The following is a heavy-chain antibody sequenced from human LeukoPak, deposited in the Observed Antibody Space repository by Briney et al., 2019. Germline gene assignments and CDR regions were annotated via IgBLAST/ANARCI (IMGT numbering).Heavy chain of an antibody. CDR3: ARAAYDSSGYLTL. D-gene: IGHD3-22*01. CDR2: IWYDGTNK. V-gene: IGHV3-33*01. CDR1: GFTFSSYG. J-gene: IGHJ4*02. Sequence: GRSLRLSCAASGFTFSSYGMHWVRQAPGKGLEWVAVIWYDGTNKYYADSVKGRFTISRDNSKNTLFLQMNSLRVEDTAVYYCARAAYDSSGYLTLWGQGTLVTVSP.